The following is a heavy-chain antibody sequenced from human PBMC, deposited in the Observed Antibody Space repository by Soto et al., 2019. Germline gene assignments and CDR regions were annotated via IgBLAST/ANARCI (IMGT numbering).Heavy chain of an antibody. CDR2: INPATGAA. CDR1: GYPVTAYY. J-gene: IGHJ3*02. V-gene: IGHV1-2*02. CDR3: ARGGGVGVAGSAAFDM. Sequence: QLHLVQSGAVVKKPGASVTVSCSASGYPVTAYYMHWVRQAPGRGLEWMGGINPATGAAKYTQTFQGRVTMAGETSTSPVCMELSGLTSEDTAVVYGARGGGVGVAGSAAFDMWGQGTLVTVSS. D-gene: IGHD3-3*01.